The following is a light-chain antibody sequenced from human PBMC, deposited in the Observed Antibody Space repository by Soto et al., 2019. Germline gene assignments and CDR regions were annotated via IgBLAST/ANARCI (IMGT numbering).Light chain of an antibody. CDR2: HTS. CDR1: LDIGND. Sequence: DIQVTQSPSSLSASIGDRVSITCRASLDIGNDLDWYQQKPGKAPKRLLYHTSTLQSGVPSRFSSAGSGAEFTLTINGLQSEDFATYFCLQHKSYPWTFGQGPRWIS. CDR3: LQHKSYPWT. J-gene: IGKJ1*01. V-gene: IGKV1-17*01.